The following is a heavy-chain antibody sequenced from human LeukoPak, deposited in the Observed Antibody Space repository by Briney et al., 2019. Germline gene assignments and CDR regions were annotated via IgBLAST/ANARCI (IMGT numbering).Heavy chain of an antibody. D-gene: IGHD1-26*01. Sequence: GGSLRLSCAASGFTFSSYWMHWVRQAPGKGLVWISRINSDGSSTSYADSVKGRFTISRDNSKNTLYLQMHNLRADDTAVYYCAKKGQANGDGRPGWGHGTLVTVSS. J-gene: IGHJ4*01. CDR1: GFTFSSYW. CDR3: AKKGQANGDGRPG. CDR2: INSDGSST. V-gene: IGHV3-74*01.